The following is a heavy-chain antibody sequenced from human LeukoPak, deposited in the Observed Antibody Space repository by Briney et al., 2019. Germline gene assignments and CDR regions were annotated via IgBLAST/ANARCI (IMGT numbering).Heavy chain of an antibody. CDR1: GFTFDDYG. V-gene: IGHV3-20*04. CDR3: ARDMVRGVTVAFDI. Sequence: GGSLRLSCAASGFTFDDYGMSWVRQAPGKGLEWVSGINWNGGSTGYADSMKGRFTISRDNAKNSLYLQMNSLRAEDTALYYCARDMVRGVTVAFDIWGQGTMVTVSS. CDR2: INWNGGST. J-gene: IGHJ3*02. D-gene: IGHD3-10*01.